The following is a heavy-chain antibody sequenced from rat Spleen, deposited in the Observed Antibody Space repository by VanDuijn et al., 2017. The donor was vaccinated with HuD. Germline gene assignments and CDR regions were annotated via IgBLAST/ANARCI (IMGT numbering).Heavy chain of an antibody. CDR2: ITNTGGSI. CDR3: ATDRGFGSDY. V-gene: IGHV5-27*01. D-gene: IGHD4-3*01. J-gene: IGHJ2*01. CDR1: GFTFSNYY. Sequence: EVQLVESGGGLVQPGGSLKLSCVASGFTFSNYYMAWVRQAPTKGLEWVASITNTGGSIYYPDSVKGRFTISRDNAKSTLYLQMDSLRSEDTATYYCATDRGFGSDYWGQGVMVTVSS.